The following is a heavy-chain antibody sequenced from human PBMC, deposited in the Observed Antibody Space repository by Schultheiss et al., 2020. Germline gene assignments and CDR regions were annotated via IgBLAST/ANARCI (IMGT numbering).Heavy chain of an antibody. CDR3: ARENRRWSRKNDAFDI. V-gene: IGHV4-61*01. CDR1: GGSISSSSYY. CDR2: IYYSGST. J-gene: IGHJ3*02. D-gene: IGHD2-15*01. Sequence: SETLSLTCTVSGGSISSSSYYWSWIRQPPGKGLEWIGYIYYSGSTNYNPSLKSRVTISVDTSKNQFSLKLSSVTAADTAVYYCARENRRWSRKNDAFDIWGQGTMVTVSS.